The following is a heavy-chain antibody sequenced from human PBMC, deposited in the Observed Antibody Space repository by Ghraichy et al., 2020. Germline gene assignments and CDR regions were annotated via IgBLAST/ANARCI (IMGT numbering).Heavy chain of an antibody. J-gene: IGHJ2*01. V-gene: IGHV3-21*01. D-gene: IGHD5-12*01. Sequence: GGSLRLSCAASGFTFSSYSMNWVRQAPGKGLEWVSSISSSSSYIHYADSVKGRFTISRDNAKNSLYLQMNSLRAEDTAVYYCAMLPRGDIVATINWYFDLWGRGTLVTVSS. CDR1: GFTFSSYS. CDR3: AMLPRGDIVATINWYFDL. CDR2: ISSSSSYI.